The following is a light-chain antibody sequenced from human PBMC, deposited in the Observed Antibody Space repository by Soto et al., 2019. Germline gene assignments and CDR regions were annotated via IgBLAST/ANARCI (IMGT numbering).Light chain of an antibody. CDR3: CSYAGTSTYV. CDR1: SSDVGRYNL. Sequence: QSLLTQPASVSGSPGQSITSSCTGTSSDVGRYNLVSWYQHHPGKAPKIMIYEVTKRPSGVSNRFSGSKSGNTASLTISGLQAEDEADYYCCSYAGTSTYVFGTGTKVTVL. J-gene: IGLJ1*01. V-gene: IGLV2-23*02. CDR2: EVT.